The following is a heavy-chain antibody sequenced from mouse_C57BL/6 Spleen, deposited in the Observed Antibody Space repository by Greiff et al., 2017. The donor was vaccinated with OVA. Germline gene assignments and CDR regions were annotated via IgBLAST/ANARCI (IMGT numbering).Heavy chain of an antibody. CDR2: IYPGDGDT. V-gene: IGHV1-82*01. CDR1: GYAFSSYW. D-gene: IGHD3-3*01. CDR3: ARLGGRDAMDY. Sequence: QVQLQQSGPELVKPGASVKISCKASGYAFSSYWMNWVKQRPGKGLEWIGRIYPGDGDTNYNGKFKGKATLTADKSSSTAYMQLSSLTSEDSAVYFCARLGGRDAMDYWGQGTSVTVSS. J-gene: IGHJ4*01.